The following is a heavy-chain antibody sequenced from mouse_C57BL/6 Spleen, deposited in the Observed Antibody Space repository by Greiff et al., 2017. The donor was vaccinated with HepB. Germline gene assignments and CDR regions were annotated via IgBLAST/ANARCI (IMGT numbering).Heavy chain of an antibody. D-gene: IGHD1-1*01. Sequence: EVQLQESGGDLVKPGGSLKLSCAASGFTFSSYGMSWVRQTPDKRLEWVATISSGGSYTYYPDSVKGRFTISRDNAKNTLYRQMRSLKSEDTAMYYCARPSTVVAEYYFDYWGQGTTLTVSS. V-gene: IGHV5-6*01. CDR2: ISSGGSYT. CDR1: GFTFSSYG. CDR3: ARPSTVVAEYYFDY. J-gene: IGHJ2*01.